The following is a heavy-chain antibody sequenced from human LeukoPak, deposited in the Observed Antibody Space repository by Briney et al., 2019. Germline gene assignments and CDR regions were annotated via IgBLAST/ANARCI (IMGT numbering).Heavy chain of an antibody. D-gene: IGHD3-10*01. V-gene: IGHV3-23*01. CDR3: ARKSASGKYPLDY. J-gene: IGHJ4*02. CDR1: GFNFGSYS. Sequence: PGGSLRLSCAASGFNFGSYSMTWVRQAPGKGLEWVSVISADSATTFYADSVKGRFTISRDNAKNTVFLQMSSLRAEDTALYYCARKSASGKYPLDYWGQGTLVTVSS. CDR2: ISADSATT.